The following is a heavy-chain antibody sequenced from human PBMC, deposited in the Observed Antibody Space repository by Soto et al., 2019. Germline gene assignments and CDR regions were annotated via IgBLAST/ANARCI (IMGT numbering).Heavy chain of an antibody. V-gene: IGHV4-59*01. CDR1: RDSIRNYY. CDR2: RYNTGST. Sequence: PSETLSLTCTVSRDSIRNYYWSWIRQPPGKRLEWIGYRYNTGSTNYSPSLRSRVTISVDTSKNQFSLKLTSLSAADTAVYYCAIWGPRYFDPWGQGILVTVSS. CDR3: AIWGPRYFDP. D-gene: IGHD1-20*01. J-gene: IGHJ5*02.